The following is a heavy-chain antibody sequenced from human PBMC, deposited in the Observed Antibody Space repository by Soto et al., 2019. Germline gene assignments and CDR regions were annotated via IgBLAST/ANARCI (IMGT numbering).Heavy chain of an antibody. CDR1: GGSISSYY. V-gene: IGHV4-4*07. D-gene: IGHD1-7*01. Sequence: QVQLQESGPGLVKPSETLSLTCTVSGGSISSYYWSWIRQPAGKGLEWIGRIYTSGSTNYNPSLKSRVTMSVDTSKNQFSLKLSSVTAADPAVYYRARVGELNWNYGFWFDPWGQGTLVTVSS. CDR2: IYTSGST. CDR3: ARVGELNWNYGFWFDP. J-gene: IGHJ5*02.